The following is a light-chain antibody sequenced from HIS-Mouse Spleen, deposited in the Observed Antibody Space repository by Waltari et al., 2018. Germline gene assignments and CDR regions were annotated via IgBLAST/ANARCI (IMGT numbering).Light chain of an antibody. Sequence: SPGQSITISCTGTSSDVGGYNYVSWYHQHPGKAPKLMIYDVSNRPSGVSNRFSGSKSGNTASLTISGLQAEDEADYYCSSYTSSSTLVFGGGTKLTVL. CDR1: SSDVGGYNY. J-gene: IGLJ2*01. CDR3: SSYTSSSTLV. V-gene: IGLV2-14*03. CDR2: DVS.